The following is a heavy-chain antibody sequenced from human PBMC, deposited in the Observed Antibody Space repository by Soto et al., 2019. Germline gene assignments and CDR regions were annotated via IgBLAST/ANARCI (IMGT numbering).Heavy chain of an antibody. D-gene: IGHD6-19*01. CDR2: INPSGGST. J-gene: IGHJ3*02. Sequence: ASVKVSCKPSGYTFTSYYMHWVRQAPGQGLNKMRIINPSGGSTSYAQKFQGRVTMTRDTSTSTVYMELSSLRSEDTAVYYCARENSSGWYNAFDIWGQGTMVTVSS. CDR1: GYTFTSYY. CDR3: ARENSSGWYNAFDI. V-gene: IGHV1-46*01.